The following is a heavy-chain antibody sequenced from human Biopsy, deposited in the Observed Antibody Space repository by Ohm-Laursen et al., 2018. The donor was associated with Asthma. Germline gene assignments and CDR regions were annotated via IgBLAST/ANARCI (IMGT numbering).Heavy chain of an antibody. Sequence: SETLSLTCTVSGGSISGFYWSWIRQPPGKGLEWIGYIYYTGTTNYNPSLKSRVSISVDTSKNQFSLKLTSVTAADTAVYYRARDFGGWYYFDNWGQGSLVTVSS. V-gene: IGHV4-59*01. CDR1: GGSISGFY. CDR2: IYYTGTT. J-gene: IGHJ4*02. CDR3: ARDFGGWYYFDN. D-gene: IGHD3-3*01.